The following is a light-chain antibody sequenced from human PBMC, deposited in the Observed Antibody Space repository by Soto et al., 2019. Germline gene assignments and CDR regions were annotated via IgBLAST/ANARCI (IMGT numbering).Light chain of an antibody. V-gene: IGKV1-5*03. CDR2: KAS. CDR3: QQYNTYWT. J-gene: IGKJ1*01. CDR1: QSINSW. Sequence: DIQMTQSPSTLSASVGDRVTITWRASQSINSWLAWYQQKPGKAPKVLIYKASDLESGVPSRFSGSGSGTEFTLTISSLQPDDFATYYCQQYNTYWTFGQGTKVEIK.